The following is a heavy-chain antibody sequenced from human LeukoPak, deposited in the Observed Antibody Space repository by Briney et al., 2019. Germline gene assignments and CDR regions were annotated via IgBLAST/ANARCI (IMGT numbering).Heavy chain of an antibody. CDR1: GYSFTSYW. Sequence: PGESLKISCKGSGYSFTSYWIGWVRQMPGKGLEWMGIIYPGDSDTRYSPSFQGQVTISADKSISTAYLQWSSLKASDTAMNYCARVGPPSYYDYVWGSYPYDYWGQGTLVTVSS. V-gene: IGHV5-51*03. J-gene: IGHJ4*02. D-gene: IGHD3-16*02. CDR3: ARVGPPSYYDYVWGSYPYDY. CDR2: IYPGDSDT.